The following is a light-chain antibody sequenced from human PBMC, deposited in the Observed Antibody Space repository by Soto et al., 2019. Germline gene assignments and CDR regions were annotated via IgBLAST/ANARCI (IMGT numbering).Light chain of an antibody. CDR1: QDISNY. Sequence: DIQMTQSPSSLSASVGDRVTIXXRESQDISNYLAWYQQKPGKVPXXLIYAASALQSGVPSRFSGSGSGTDFTLTISSLQSEDVATYYCQNYNSVPLTFGGGPRWIS. CDR3: QNYNSVPLT. CDR2: AAS. J-gene: IGKJ4*01. V-gene: IGKV1-27*01.